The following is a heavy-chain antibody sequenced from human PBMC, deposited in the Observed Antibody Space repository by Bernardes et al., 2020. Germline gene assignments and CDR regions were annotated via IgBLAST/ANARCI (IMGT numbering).Heavy chain of an antibody. Sequence: GGSLRLSCAASGFPFSAYIMNWVRQAPGKGLEWVSMIDPSGGFIYYADSVKGRCTISRDNAKNSLSLQMGSLRGEDTAVYFCVRNDDGDDGIDYWGQGSLVTVSS. CDR1: GFPFSAYI. V-gene: IGHV3-21*01. J-gene: IGHJ4*02. CDR3: VRNDDGDDGIDY. D-gene: IGHD4-17*01. CDR2: IDPSGGFI.